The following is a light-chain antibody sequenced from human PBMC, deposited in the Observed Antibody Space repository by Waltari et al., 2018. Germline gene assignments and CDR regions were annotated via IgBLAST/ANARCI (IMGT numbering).Light chain of an antibody. Sequence: EIVLTQSPATLSLSPGERANLFCRASQTVGTYLAWYQHKPGQPPRLLIFDASSRSTGIPAKYRGSESGTDVTVTVSNLEPEDFAVYFCQQRSSWPYTFGQGTRLEI. CDR2: DAS. CDR1: QTVGTY. V-gene: IGKV3-11*01. CDR3: QQRSSWPYT. J-gene: IGKJ2*01.